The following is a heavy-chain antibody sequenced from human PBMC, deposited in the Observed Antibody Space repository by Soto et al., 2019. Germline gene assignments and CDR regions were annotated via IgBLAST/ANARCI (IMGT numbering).Heavy chain of an antibody. CDR3: AKWDGGFDY. D-gene: IGHD3-16*01. CDR2: ISYDGSYK. J-gene: IGHJ4*02. CDR1: GFTFSSYG. Sequence: QVQLVESGGGVVQPGRSLRLSCAASGFTFSSYGMHWVRQAPGKGLEWLAVISYDGSYKYYADSVKGRFTISRDNSKSTLYLHMNSLRAEDKAVYYCAKWDGGFDYWGQGTLVTVSS. V-gene: IGHV3-30*18.